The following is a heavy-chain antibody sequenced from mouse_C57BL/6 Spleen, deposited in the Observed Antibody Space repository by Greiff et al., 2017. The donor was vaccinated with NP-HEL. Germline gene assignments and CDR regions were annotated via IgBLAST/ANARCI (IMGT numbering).Heavy chain of an antibody. D-gene: IGHD1-1*01. CDR2: IDPANGNT. Sequence: VQLQQSVAELVRPGASVKLSCTASGFNIKNTYMHWVKQRPEQGLEWIGRIDPANGNTKYAPKFQGKATITADTSSNTAYLQLSSLTSEDTAIYYCARSTLITTVVAHWYFDVWGTGTTVTVSS. J-gene: IGHJ1*03. CDR1: GFNIKNTY. V-gene: IGHV14-3*01. CDR3: ARSTLITTVVAHWYFDV.